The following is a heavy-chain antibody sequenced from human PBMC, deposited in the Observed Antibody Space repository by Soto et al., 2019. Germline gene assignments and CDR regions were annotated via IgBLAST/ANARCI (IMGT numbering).Heavy chain of an antibody. Sequence: QVQLVQSGAEVKKPASSVKVSCKASGGTFSRYAISWVRQAPGQGLEWMGGIIPIFGTADYAQKFQGRVTITADDSTSTAYMELSSLRSEDTAVYYCATHWTGVPRYYYGMDVWGQGTTVTVSS. V-gene: IGHV1-69*12. D-gene: IGHD2-8*02. CDR2: IIPIFGTA. CDR1: GGTFSRYA. CDR3: ATHWTGVPRYYYGMDV. J-gene: IGHJ6*02.